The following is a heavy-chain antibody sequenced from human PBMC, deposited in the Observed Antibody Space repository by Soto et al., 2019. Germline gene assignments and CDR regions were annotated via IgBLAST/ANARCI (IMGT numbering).Heavy chain of an antibody. D-gene: IGHD1-7*01. J-gene: IGHJ4*02. CDR1: GFTFSSYG. CDR3: AKEPTELTPFDY. Sequence: XASLRLSCAASGFTFSSYGMHWVRQAPGKGLEWVAVISYDGSNKYYADSVKGRFTISRDNSKNTLYLQMNSLRAEDTAVYYCAKEPTELTPFDYWGQGTLVTVSS. V-gene: IGHV3-30*18. CDR2: ISYDGSNK.